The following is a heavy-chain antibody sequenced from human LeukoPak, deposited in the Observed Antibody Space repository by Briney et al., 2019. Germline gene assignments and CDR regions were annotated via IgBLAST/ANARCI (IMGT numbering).Heavy chain of an antibody. V-gene: IGHV1-2*02. CDR2: INPNSGGT. CDR1: GYTFTGYY. Sequence: ASVKVSCKASGYTFTGYYMHWVRQAPGQGLEWTGWINPNSGGTNYAQKFQGRVTMTRDTSISTAYMELSRLRSDDTAVYYCARDIPLTYSSSWEGYFDYWGQGTLVTVSS. J-gene: IGHJ4*02. D-gene: IGHD6-13*01. CDR3: ARDIPLTYSSSWEGYFDY.